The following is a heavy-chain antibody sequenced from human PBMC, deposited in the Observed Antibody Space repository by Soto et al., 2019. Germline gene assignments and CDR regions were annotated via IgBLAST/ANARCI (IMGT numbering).Heavy chain of an antibody. CDR2: INAGNGNT. CDR1: GYTFTRYA. J-gene: IGHJ6*02. D-gene: IGHD2-8*02. CDR3: TRGGGVGFGDYTTGGMDV. Sequence: QVQLVQSGAEVKKPGASVKVSCKASGYTFTRYAMHWVRQAPGQRLEWMGWINAGNGNTKYLQKFQGRVTITRDTSASTAYMELRRLRSEDTAVYYCTRGGGVGFGDYTTGGMDVWGQGTTVTVSS. V-gene: IGHV1-3*01.